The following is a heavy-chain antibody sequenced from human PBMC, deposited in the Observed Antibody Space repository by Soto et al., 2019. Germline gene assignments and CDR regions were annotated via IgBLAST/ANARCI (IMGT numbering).Heavy chain of an antibody. CDR2: ISTYNGNT. CDR1: GYTFTTYG. J-gene: IGHJ4*02. CDR3: ARRGAYCSGGSCYHFDY. D-gene: IGHD2-15*01. V-gene: IGHV1-18*04. Sequence: QVHLVQSGAEVKKPGASVKVSCKASGYTFTTYGISWVRQAPGQGLEWMGWISTYNGNTNYEQKVQGRVTMTTDTLTSTAYMELRSLRSDDTGVYYCARRGAYCSGGSCYHFDYWGQGTLVTVSS.